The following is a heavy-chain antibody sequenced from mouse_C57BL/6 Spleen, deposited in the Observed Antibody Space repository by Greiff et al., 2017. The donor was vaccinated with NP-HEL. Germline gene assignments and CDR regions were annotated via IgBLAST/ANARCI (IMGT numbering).Heavy chain of an antibody. CDR3: ARNRGYDVSYYAMDY. V-gene: IGHV1-19*01. J-gene: IGHJ4*01. CDR1: GYTFTDYY. Sequence: EVQLQQSGPVLVKPGASVKMSCKASGYTFTDYYMNWVKQSHGKSLEWIGVINPYNGGTSYNQKFKGKATLTVDKSSSTAYMELNSLTSEDSAVYYCARNRGYDVSYYAMDYWGQGTSVTVSS. D-gene: IGHD2-2*01. CDR2: INPYNGGT.